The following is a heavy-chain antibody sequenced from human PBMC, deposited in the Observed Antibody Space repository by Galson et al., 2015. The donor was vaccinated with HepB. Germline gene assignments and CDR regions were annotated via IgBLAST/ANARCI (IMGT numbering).Heavy chain of an antibody. J-gene: IGHJ3*02. D-gene: IGHD1-26*01. Sequence: SLRLSCAASGFTLSNNWMSWVRQAPGKGLEGVATITKDGSEQYYMDSVKGRFTISRDNARNSLFLQMDSLKAEDTAVYYCAREGWELLGLHDVFDIWSLGTMVTVSS. CDR3: AREGWELLGLHDVFDI. V-gene: IGHV3-7*03. CDR1: GFTLSNNW. CDR2: ITKDGSEQ.